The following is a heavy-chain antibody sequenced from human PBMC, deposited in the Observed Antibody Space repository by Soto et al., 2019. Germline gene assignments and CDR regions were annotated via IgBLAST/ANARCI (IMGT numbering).Heavy chain of an antibody. CDR1: GGSFTGYY. Sequence: QVQLKQWGAGLLKPSETLSLTCAVNGGSFTGYYWTYIRQSPEKGLEWIGEVNHRGSTTYNPSLKSRVTISVDASNNPFSLNLSSVTAADTAVYYCARSPPFSSFRGLDVWGQGTMVTVSS. D-gene: IGHD6-6*01. CDR2: VNHRGST. CDR3: ARSPPFSSFRGLDV. J-gene: IGHJ3*01. V-gene: IGHV4-34*02.